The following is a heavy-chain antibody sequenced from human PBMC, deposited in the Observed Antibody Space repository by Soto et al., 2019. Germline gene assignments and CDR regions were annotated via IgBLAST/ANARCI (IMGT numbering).Heavy chain of an antibody. J-gene: IGHJ4*02. CDR1: GYTFTSYY. CDR3: ARREIQGPIDY. D-gene: IGHD1-26*01. V-gene: IGHV1-46*01. Sequence: ASVKVSCKASGYTFTSYYMHWVRQAPGQGLEWMGIINPSGGSTSYAQKFQGRVTMTRDTSTSTVYMELSSLRSVDTAVYYCARREIQGPIDYWGQGTLVTVSS. CDR2: INPSGGST.